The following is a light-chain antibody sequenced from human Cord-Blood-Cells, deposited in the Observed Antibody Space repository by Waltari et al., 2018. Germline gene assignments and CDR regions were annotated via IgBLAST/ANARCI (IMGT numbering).Light chain of an antibody. CDR3: RGQRYSTLWT. CDR1: QSISSC. V-gene: IGKV1-39*01. Sequence: DIQMTQSPSSLAASVGDRVTITCRASQSISSCLTWYQQKPGKAPKPLIYAASSLQSGVPSRFSGSGSGTDSALTISSLQPEDCATYYYRGQRYSTLWTFGEGTKVEIK. CDR2: AAS. J-gene: IGKJ1*01.